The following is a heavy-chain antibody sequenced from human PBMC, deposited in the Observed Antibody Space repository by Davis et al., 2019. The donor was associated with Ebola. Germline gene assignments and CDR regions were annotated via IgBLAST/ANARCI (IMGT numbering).Heavy chain of an antibody. D-gene: IGHD3-16*02. CDR2: IYYSGST. V-gene: IGHV4-59*11. Sequence: MPSETLSLTCTVSGGSISSHYWSWIRQPPGKGLEWIGYIYYSGSTNYNPSLKSRVTISIDTSKNQFSLKLSSVTAADTAVYFCARAISHVYVWGSYRTHFDYWGQGTLVTVSS. CDR1: GGSISSHY. CDR3: ARAISHVYVWGSYRTHFDY. J-gene: IGHJ4*02.